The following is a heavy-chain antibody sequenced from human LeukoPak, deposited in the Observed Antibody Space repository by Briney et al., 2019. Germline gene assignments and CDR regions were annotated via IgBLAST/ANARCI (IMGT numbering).Heavy chain of an antibody. D-gene: IGHD3-22*01. CDR3: ARGAVYYYDSSGSFDY. V-gene: IGHV1-2*02. J-gene: IGHJ4*02. CDR1: GYTFTGYY. Sequence: GASVKASCKASGYTFTGYYMHWVRQAPGQGLEWMGWINPNSGGTNYAQKFQGRVTMTRDTSISTAYMELSRLRSDDTAVYYCARGAVYYYDSSGSFDYWGQGTLVIVSS. CDR2: INPNSGGT.